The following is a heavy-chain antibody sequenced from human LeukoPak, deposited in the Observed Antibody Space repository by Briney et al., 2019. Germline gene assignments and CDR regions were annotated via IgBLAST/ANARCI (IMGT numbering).Heavy chain of an antibody. CDR2: IWPDGSDK. J-gene: IGHJ5*02. D-gene: IGHD3-10*01. CDR1: GFSFSEYW. Sequence: GGFLRLSCAASGFSFSEYWMAWVRQAPGKGLEWVANIWPDGSDKYHVDSVRGRFTISRDNALYSLNLQMNSLRAEDSGVYYCGRWGVNAGLDRWGQGTLVIVSS. CDR3: GRWGVNAGLDR. V-gene: IGHV3-7*01.